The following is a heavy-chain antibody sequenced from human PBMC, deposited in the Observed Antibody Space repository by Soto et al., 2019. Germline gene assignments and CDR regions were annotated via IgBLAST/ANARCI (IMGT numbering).Heavy chain of an antibody. D-gene: IGHD2-21*01. J-gene: IGHJ6*02. Sequence: QVQLVESGGGVVQPGRSLRLSCAASGFIFNNYAMHWVRQAPGKGLEWVAVVSFDGTNTYYADSVKGRFTISRDSSNNTVSLQMNGLTSEDTAAYYCAKAGWGGDYYYGLDVWGQGTTVTVSS. CDR3: AKAGWGGDYYYGLDV. V-gene: IGHV3-30*18. CDR2: VSFDGTNT. CDR1: GFIFNNYA.